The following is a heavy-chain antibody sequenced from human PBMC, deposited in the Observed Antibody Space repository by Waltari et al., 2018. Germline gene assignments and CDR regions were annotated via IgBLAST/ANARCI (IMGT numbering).Heavy chain of an antibody. J-gene: IGHJ5*01. CDR2: IYHTGTA. Sequence: QVQLQESGPGLVKPSEPLSLTCTVSGASISNYSWRWTRQPPGKGLEWIGYIYHTGTANYKPALQRRLSMSVDTSKKQFSLMMRSVTAADTAVYYCARDQGWTVGRPSRFDSWGQGILVTVSS. CDR1: GASISNYS. D-gene: IGHD1-26*01. CDR3: ARDQGWTVGRPSRFDS. V-gene: IGHV4-59*01.